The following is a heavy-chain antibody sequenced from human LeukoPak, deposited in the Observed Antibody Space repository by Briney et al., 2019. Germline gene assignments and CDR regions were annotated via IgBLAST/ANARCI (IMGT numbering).Heavy chain of an antibody. D-gene: IGHD1-14*01. CDR3: ARAYLITGTTQADY. J-gene: IGHJ4*02. Sequence: GASVKVSCKASGYTFTGYYMHWVRQAPGQGLEWMGRINPNSGGTNYAQKFQGRVTMTRDTSISTAYMELSRLRSDDTAVYYCARAYLITGTTQADYWGQGTLVTVSS. V-gene: IGHV1-2*06. CDR2: INPNSGGT. CDR1: GYTFTGYY.